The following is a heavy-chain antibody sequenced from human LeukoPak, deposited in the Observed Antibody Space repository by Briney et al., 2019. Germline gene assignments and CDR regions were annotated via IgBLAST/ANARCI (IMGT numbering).Heavy chain of an antibody. CDR1: GFTFSSYS. V-gene: IGHV3-21*01. D-gene: IGHD1-14*01. CDR2: ISSSSSYI. CDR3: ARDDLPETDWGLPGYYFDY. J-gene: IGHJ4*02. Sequence: GGSLRLSCAASGFTFSSYSMNWVRQAPGKGLEWVSSISSSSSYIYYADSVKGRFTISRDNAKNSLYLQMNSLRAEDTAVYYCARDDLPETDWGLPGYYFDYWGQGTLVTVSS.